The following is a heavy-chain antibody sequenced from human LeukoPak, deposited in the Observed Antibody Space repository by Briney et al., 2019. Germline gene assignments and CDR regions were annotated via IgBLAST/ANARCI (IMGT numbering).Heavy chain of an antibody. CDR1: GYTFTNYG. Sequence: ASVKVSCKASGYTFTNYGINWVRQATGQGLEWMGWMNPNSGNTGYAQKFQGRVTMTRNTSISTAYMELSSLRSEDTAVYYCARYCSGGSCYWDYYYYGMDVWGQGTTVTVSS. V-gene: IGHV1-8*02. J-gene: IGHJ6*02. D-gene: IGHD2-15*01. CDR3: ARYCSGGSCYWDYYYYGMDV. CDR2: MNPNSGNT.